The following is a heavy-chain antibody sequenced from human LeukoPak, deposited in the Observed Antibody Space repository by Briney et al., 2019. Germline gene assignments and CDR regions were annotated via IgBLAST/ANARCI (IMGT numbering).Heavy chain of an antibody. V-gene: IGHV3-74*01. Sequence: GESLRLSCAASGFTLSQYWMLWVRQAPGKGLESVSRINTDGTVTTYADYVKGRFTVSRDNADNTMFLQMNRVRDEDTAVYYCATKQWLAPPPDSWGQGTPVTVSS. CDR2: INTDGTVT. J-gene: IGHJ4*02. CDR1: GFTLSQYW. CDR3: ATKQWLAPPPDS. D-gene: IGHD6-19*01.